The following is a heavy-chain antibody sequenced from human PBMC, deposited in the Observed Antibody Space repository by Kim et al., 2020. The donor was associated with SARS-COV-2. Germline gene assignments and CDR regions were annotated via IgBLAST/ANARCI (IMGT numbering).Heavy chain of an antibody. CDR1: GDSMTRHY. CDR3: ARDTSVSNYGWFDP. D-gene: IGHD4-4*01. V-gene: IGHV4-4*07. J-gene: IGHJ5*02. Sequence: SETLSLKCTVSGDSMTRHYWNWIRRPAGGTMEWIGRIFSSGATNYNPSLKSRLTLSMDMSKNQISLDLTSLTAADTAVYFCARDTSVSNYGWFDPWGQGT. CDR2: IFSSGAT.